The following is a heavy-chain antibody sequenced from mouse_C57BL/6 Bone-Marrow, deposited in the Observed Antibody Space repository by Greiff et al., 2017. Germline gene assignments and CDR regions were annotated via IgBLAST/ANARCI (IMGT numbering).Heavy chain of an antibody. J-gene: IGHJ4*01. CDR3: ARKGNDFYYYAMDY. CDR2: IWSGGST. D-gene: IGHD2-4*01. Sequence: QVQLKESGPGLVQPSQSLSITCTVSGFSLTSYGVHWVRQSPGKGLEWLGVIWSGGSTDYNAAFISSLSISKDNSKSQVFFKMNSLQADDTAIYYCARKGNDFYYYAMDYWGQGTSVTVSS. V-gene: IGHV2-2*01. CDR1: GFSLTSYG.